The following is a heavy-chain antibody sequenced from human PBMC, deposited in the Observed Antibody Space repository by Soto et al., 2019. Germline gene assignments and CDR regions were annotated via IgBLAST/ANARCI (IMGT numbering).Heavy chain of an antibody. CDR2: INSDGSST. CDR3: AVSIAVAGNYYYYGMDV. D-gene: IGHD6-19*01. V-gene: IGHV3-74*01. J-gene: IGHJ6*02. CDR1: GFTFSSYW. Sequence: EVQLVESGGGLVQPGGSLRLSCAASGFTFSSYWMHWVRQAPGKGLVWVSRINSDGSSTSYADSVKGRFTISRDNAKNTLYLQMNSLRAEDTAVYYCAVSIAVAGNYYYYGMDVWGQGTMVTVSS.